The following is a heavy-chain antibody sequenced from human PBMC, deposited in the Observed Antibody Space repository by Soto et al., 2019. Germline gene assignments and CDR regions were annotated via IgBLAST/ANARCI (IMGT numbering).Heavy chain of an antibody. J-gene: IGHJ4*02. CDR3: EAAAGTFFYPFDY. D-gene: IGHD6-13*01. Sequence: PGGSLRLSCAASGFTFSSYAMSWVRQAPGKGLEWISAISGSGGSTYYADSVKGRFTISRDNSKNTLYLQMNSLRAEDTAVYYCEAAAGTFFYPFDYWGQGTLVTVSS. CDR2: ISGSGGST. V-gene: IGHV3-23*01. CDR1: GFTFSSYA.